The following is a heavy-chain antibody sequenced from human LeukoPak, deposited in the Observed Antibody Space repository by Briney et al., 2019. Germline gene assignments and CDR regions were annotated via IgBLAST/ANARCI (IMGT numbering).Heavy chain of an antibody. J-gene: IGHJ4*02. V-gene: IGHV3-21*01. CDR3: ARVEYDSSGYYYPPTSFDY. D-gene: IGHD3-22*01. CDR2: ISSSSSYI. Sequence: GGSLRLSCAASGFTFSSYSMNWVRQAPGKGLEWVSSISSSSSYIYYAGSVKGRFTISRDNAKNSLYLQMNSLRAEDTAVYYCARVEYDSSGYYYPPTSFDYWGQGTLVTVSS. CDR1: GFTFSSYS.